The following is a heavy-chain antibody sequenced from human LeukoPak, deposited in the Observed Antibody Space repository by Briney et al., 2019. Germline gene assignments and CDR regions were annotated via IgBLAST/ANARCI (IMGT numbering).Heavy chain of an antibody. J-gene: IGHJ4*02. CDR1: GFTFSSYG. Sequence: GGSLRLSCAASGFTFSSYGMHWVRQAPGKGLEWVAVISYDGSNKYYADSVKGRFTISRDNSKNTLYLQMNSLRAEDTAVYYCAKGDAVITYYFDHWGQGTLVTVSS. V-gene: IGHV3-30*18. CDR3: AKGDAVITYYFDH. D-gene: IGHD3-22*01. CDR2: ISYDGSNK.